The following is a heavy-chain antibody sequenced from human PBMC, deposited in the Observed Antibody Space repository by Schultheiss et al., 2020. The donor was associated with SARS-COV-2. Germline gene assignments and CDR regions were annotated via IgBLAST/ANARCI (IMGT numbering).Heavy chain of an antibody. Sequence: GGSLRLSCAASGFTFSSYSMNWVRQAPGKGLEWVSSISSSGSTIYYADSVKGRFTISRDNAKNSLYLQMNSLRAEDTAVYYCARDYYYDSSGYGWYFDLWGRGTLVTVSS. CDR2: ISSSGSTI. CDR1: GFTFSSYS. CDR3: ARDYYYDSSGYGWYFDL. V-gene: IGHV3-21*04. J-gene: IGHJ2*01. D-gene: IGHD3-22*01.